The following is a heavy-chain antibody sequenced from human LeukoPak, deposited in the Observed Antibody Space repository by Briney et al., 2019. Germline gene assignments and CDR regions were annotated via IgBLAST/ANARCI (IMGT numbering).Heavy chain of an antibody. CDR1: GGSISGYY. Sequence: SETLSLTCTVSGGSISGYYWSWIRQPPGKGLEWIGYMYYSGSTNYNPSLKSRVTISVDTSKNQFSLKLSSVTAADTAVYYCARVEFKGAYAYWGQGTLVTVSS. D-gene: IGHD3-10*01. CDR2: MYYSGST. J-gene: IGHJ4*02. CDR3: ARVEFKGAYAY. V-gene: IGHV4-59*13.